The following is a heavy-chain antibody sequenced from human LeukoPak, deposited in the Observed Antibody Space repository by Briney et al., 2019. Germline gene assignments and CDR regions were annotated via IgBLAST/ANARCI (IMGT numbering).Heavy chain of an antibody. V-gene: IGHV3-33*06. J-gene: IGHJ6*03. CDR1: GFTFSSYG. CDR3: AKTPAGSRSYYYYYMDV. Sequence: PGRSLRLSCAASGFTFSSYGMHWVRQAPGKGLEWVAVIWYDGSNKYYADSVKGRFTISRDNSKNTLYLQMNSLRAEDTAVYYCAKTPAGSRSYYYYYMDVWGKGTTVTVSS. CDR2: IWYDGSNK. D-gene: IGHD1-14*01.